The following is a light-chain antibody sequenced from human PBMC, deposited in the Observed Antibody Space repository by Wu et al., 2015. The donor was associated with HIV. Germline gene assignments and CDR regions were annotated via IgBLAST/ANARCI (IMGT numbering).Light chain of an antibody. Sequence: EIVLTQSPGTLSLSPGERATLSCRASQNISSSYLAWYQQKPGQAPRLLICGASSRATGIPDRFSGSGSGTDFTLTINRLEPEDFAVYYCQQYGSSPWTFGQGTKLEIK. CDR3: QQYGSSPWT. V-gene: IGKV3-20*01. CDR2: GAS. CDR1: QNISSSY. J-gene: IGKJ1*01.